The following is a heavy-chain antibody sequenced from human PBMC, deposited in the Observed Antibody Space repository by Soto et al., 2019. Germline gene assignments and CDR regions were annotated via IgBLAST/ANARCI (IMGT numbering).Heavy chain of an antibody. Sequence: QVQLVQSGAEVKKPGSSVKVSCKASGGTFSSYAISWVRQAPGQGLEWMGGIIPIFGTANYAQKFQGRVTIXAXXSTSTAYTELSSLRSEDTAVYYCARKRPGDTHFDYWGQGTLVTVSS. J-gene: IGHJ4*02. CDR2: IIPIFGTA. D-gene: IGHD1-26*01. CDR1: GGTFSSYA. V-gene: IGHV1-69*12. CDR3: ARKRPGDTHFDY.